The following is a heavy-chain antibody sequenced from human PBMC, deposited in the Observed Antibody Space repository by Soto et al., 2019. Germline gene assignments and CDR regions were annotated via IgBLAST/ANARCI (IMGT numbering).Heavy chain of an antibody. CDR2: ISYDGSNK. Sequence: GGSLRLSCAASGFTFSNYAMHWVRQAPGKGLEWVAVISYDGSNKYYADSVKGRFTISRDNSKNTLYLQMNSLRAEDTAVYYCARVNLDAFDIWGQGTMVTVSS. V-gene: IGHV3-30-3*01. CDR1: GFTFSNYA. J-gene: IGHJ3*02. CDR3: ARVNLDAFDI.